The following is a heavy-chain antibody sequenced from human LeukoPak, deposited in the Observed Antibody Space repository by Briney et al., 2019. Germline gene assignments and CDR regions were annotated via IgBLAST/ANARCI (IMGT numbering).Heavy chain of an antibody. Sequence: PGGSLSLSCAASGFPFSSYWMSWVRQAPGKGLEWVANIKQDGSDKYYVDSVKGRFTISRDNAKNSLYLQVNSLRADDTAVYYCARLTGTTGFDYWGQGTLVTVSS. V-gene: IGHV3-7*01. CDR3: ARLTGTTGFDY. CDR1: GFPFSSYW. CDR2: IKQDGSDK. J-gene: IGHJ4*02. D-gene: IGHD1-1*01.